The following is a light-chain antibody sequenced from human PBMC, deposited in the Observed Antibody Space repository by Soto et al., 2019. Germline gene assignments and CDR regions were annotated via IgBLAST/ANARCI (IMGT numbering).Light chain of an antibody. Sequence: QSALTQPPSASGSPGQSVTISCTGTSSDVGGYNYVSWYQQHPGKAPKLMIYEVSKRPSGVPDRFSGSKSGNTASLTVSGLQAEDEADYYCETWDSDTPVVFGGGTKLTVL. V-gene: IGLV2-8*01. J-gene: IGLJ2*01. CDR3: ETWDSDTPVV. CDR1: SSDVGGYNY. CDR2: EVS.